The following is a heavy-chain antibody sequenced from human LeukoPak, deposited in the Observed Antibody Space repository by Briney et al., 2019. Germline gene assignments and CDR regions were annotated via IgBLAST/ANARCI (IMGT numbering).Heavy chain of an antibody. CDR3: ARHESYVDAFDM. J-gene: IGHJ3*02. Sequence: GESLKISCKGSGXSFISYWISWVRQMPGKGLEWMGRIDPSDSHTNYSPSFQGQVTISADKSTYTAYLQWRSLQASDTAMYYCARHESYVDAFDMWGQGTMVTVSS. V-gene: IGHV5-10-1*01. CDR2: IDPSDSHT. CDR1: GXSFISYW. D-gene: IGHD2-8*01.